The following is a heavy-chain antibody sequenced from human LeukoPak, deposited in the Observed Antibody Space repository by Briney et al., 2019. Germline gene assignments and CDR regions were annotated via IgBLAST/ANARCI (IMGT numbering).Heavy chain of an antibody. Sequence: PGGSLRLSCAASGFALSSHWMTWVRQVPGRGPEWGANVNRDGSETYYLDSVKGRFTISKDNAKNSLYLQMNSPRAEDTALYHCARNNAMDVWGQGTTVIVSS. CDR3: ARNNAMDV. D-gene: IGHD2-8*01. J-gene: IGHJ6*02. CDR2: VNRDGSET. CDR1: GFALSSHW. V-gene: IGHV3-7*03.